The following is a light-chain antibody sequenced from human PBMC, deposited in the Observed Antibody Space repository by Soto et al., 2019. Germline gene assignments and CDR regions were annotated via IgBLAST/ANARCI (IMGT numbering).Light chain of an antibody. CDR3: MQTLQTPFT. Sequence: IVMTQSPVSLPVTPGEPASISCKSSQSLLHSDGYKYLDWYVQKAGQSPQLPIYLGSHRASGVPDRISGSGSGTDFTLKISKVEADDVGVYYCMQTLQTPFTFGPGTKVDIK. CDR1: QSLLHSDGYKY. CDR2: LGS. J-gene: IGKJ3*01. V-gene: IGKV2-28*01.